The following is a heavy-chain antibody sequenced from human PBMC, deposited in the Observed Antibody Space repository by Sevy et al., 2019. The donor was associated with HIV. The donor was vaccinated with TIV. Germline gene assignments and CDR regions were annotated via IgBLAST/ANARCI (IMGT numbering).Heavy chain of an antibody. CDR2: IKSESDGGTT. V-gene: IGHV3-15*07. Sequence: GGSLRLSCAASGLTLSYAWMNWVRQAPGKGLEWVGHIKSESDGGTTDFATPVKGRFIISRDDSKNTLYLQMNSLKTGDTAVYYCTARNFDFWGRGTLVTVSS. CDR1: GLTLSYAW. CDR3: TARNFDF. J-gene: IGHJ4*02.